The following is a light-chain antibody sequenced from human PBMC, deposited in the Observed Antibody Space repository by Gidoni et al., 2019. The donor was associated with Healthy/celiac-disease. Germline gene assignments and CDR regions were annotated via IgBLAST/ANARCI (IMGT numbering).Light chain of an antibody. CDR1: QSVSSSY. CDR3: QQYGSSPYT. V-gene: IGKV3-20*01. J-gene: IGKJ2*01. Sequence: EIVLTQSPGTLSLSPGERATLSCRASQSVSSSYLAWYQQKPGQAPRLLIYGASSRATGIPDRGSGSGSGTDFTLTISRLEPEDCAVYYCQQYGSSPYTFGQGTKLEIK. CDR2: GAS.